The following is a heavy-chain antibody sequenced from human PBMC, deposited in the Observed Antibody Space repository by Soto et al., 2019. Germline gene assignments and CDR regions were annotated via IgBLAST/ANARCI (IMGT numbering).Heavy chain of an antibody. J-gene: IGHJ3*02. Sequence: EVQLLESGGGLVEPGGSLRLSCAASGFTFSSYAMSWVRQAPGKGLEWVSHISSGSSTYYADSVKGRFTISRDNSKNTLYLQVNSLRAEDTAVYYCEKTYKGPAYTTGLLAAFDIWGQGTTVTVSS. CDR2: ISSGSST. D-gene: IGHD6-19*01. V-gene: IGHV3-23*01. CDR1: GFTFSSYA. CDR3: EKTYKGPAYTTGLLAAFDI.